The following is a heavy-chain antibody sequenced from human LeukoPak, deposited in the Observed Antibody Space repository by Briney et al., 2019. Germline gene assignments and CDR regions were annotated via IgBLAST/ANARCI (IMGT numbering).Heavy chain of an antibody. J-gene: IGHJ4*02. Sequence: SETLSLTCTVSGGSISSHYWSWIRQPPGKGLEWIGYIYYSGSTNYNPSLKSRVTISVDTSKNQSSLKLSSVTAADTAVYYCAREGGSGYYYDYWGQGTLVTVSS. V-gene: IGHV4-59*11. CDR2: IYYSGST. CDR3: AREGGSGYYYDY. D-gene: IGHD3-22*01. CDR1: GGSISSHY.